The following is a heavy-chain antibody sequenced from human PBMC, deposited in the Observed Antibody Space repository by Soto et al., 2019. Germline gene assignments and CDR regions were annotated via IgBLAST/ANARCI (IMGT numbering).Heavy chain of an antibody. CDR1: GGSISSGGYY. D-gene: IGHD2-2*01. Sequence: GTLSPTCTVSGGSISSGGYYWSWIRQAPGKGLEWVANIKQDGSEKYYADSVRGRFTISRDRSKNTLYLQMNSLRADDTVVYYCAKGHAVVPAAKFYYGMDVWGQGTTVTVSS. CDR3: AKGHAVVPAAKFYYGMDV. V-gene: IGHV3-7*03. CDR2: IKQDGSEK. J-gene: IGHJ6*02.